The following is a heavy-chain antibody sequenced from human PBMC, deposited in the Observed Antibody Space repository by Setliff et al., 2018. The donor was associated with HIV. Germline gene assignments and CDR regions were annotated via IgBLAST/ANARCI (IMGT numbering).Heavy chain of an antibody. CDR2: IYTSGST. Sequence: SETLSLTCTVSGGSISSYYWSWIRQPAGKGLEWIGRIYTSGSTNYNPSLMSRVTMSVDTSKNQFSLKLSSVTAADTAVYYCAKDIPGPAINSGRIKNWFDPWGEGTLVTVS. CDR1: GGSISSYY. J-gene: IGHJ5*02. CDR3: AKDIPGPAINSGRIKNWFDP. D-gene: IGHD6-19*01. V-gene: IGHV4-4*07.